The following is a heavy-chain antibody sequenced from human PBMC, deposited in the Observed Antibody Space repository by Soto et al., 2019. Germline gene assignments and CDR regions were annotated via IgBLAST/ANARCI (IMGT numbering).Heavy chain of an antibody. V-gene: IGHV1-18*01. CDR1: GYTFTTYH. D-gene: IGHD1-1*01. CDR3: ARETSVHDFDY. CDR2: SSAYSGNT. Sequence: ASVKVSCKASGYTFTTYHITWVRQAPGQGLEWMGWSSAYSGNTNYAQNLQGRVTMTTDTSTSTAYIELRSLRSDDTAVYYCARETSVHDFDYWGQGTLVTVSS. J-gene: IGHJ4*02.